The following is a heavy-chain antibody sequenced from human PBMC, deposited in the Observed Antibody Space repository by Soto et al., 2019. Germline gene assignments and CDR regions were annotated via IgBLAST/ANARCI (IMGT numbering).Heavy chain of an antibody. Sequence: GGSLRLSCAASGFTFSSYSMNWVRQAPGKGLEWVSYISSSSSTIYYADSVKGRFTISRDNAKNSLYLQMNSLRAEDTAVYYCARDFYQHDPRPTYYYYYMDVWGKGTTVTVSS. CDR2: ISSSSSTI. V-gene: IGHV3-48*01. CDR3: ARDFYQHDPRPTYYYYYMDV. D-gene: IGHD3-16*02. CDR1: GFTFSSYS. J-gene: IGHJ6*03.